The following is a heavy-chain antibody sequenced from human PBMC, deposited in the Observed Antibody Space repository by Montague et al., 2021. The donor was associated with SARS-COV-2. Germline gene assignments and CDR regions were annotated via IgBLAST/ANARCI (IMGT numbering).Heavy chain of an antibody. Sequence: SETLSLTCSVSGGSISGHYWSGIRQPPGKGLEWIGNFDHSGDTKYNPSLKSRATISVDTSKNQFALRLHSVTAADTAVYYCAREFRIELWQTNWYFGLWGRGTLVTVSS. CDR3: AREFRIELWQTNWYFGL. V-gene: IGHV4-59*11. D-gene: IGHD3-16*01. CDR2: FDHSGDT. J-gene: IGHJ2*01. CDR1: GGSISGHY.